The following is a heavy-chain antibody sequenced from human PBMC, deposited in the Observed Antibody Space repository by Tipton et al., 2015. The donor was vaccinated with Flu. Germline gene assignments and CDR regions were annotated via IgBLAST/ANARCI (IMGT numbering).Heavy chain of an antibody. J-gene: IGHJ4*02. V-gene: IGHV4-59*01. D-gene: IGHD6-13*01. Sequence: GLVKPSETLSLTCTVSGGSISSYYWSWIRQPPGKGLEWIGYIYYSGSTNYNPSLKSRVAISVDMSKNQFSLKLSSVTAADTAVYYCARSHYSIIDYWGQGTLVTVSS. CDR1: GGSISSYY. CDR3: ARSHYSIIDY. CDR2: IYYSGST.